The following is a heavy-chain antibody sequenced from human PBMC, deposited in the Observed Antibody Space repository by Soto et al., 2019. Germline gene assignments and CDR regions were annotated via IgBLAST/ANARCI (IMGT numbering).Heavy chain of an antibody. V-gene: IGHV1-69*13. CDR1: GGTFSSYA. D-gene: IGHD3-10*01. CDR2: IIPIFGTA. CDR3: ARDNGIFYGSGSYYVYHYYGMDV. J-gene: IGHJ6*02. Sequence: SVKVSCKASGGTFSSYAISWVRQAPGQGLEWMGGIIPIFGTANYAQKFQGRVTITADESTSTAYMELSSLRSEDTAVYYCARDNGIFYGSGSYYVYHYYGMDVWGQGTTVTVSS.